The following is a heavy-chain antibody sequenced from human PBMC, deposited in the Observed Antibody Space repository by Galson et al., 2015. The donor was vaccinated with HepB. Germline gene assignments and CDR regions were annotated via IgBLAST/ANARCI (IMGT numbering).Heavy chain of an antibody. V-gene: IGHV3-30*03. J-gene: IGHJ6*02. Sequence: SLRLSCAASGFTFSSYGMHWVRQAPGKGLEWVAVISYDGSYKYYADSVKGRFTISRDNSKNTLYLQMNSLRAEDTAVYYCASKNGSSWYRDPYYYGMDVWGQGTTVTVSS. CDR2: ISYDGSYK. D-gene: IGHD6-13*01. CDR3: ASKNGSSWYRDPYYYGMDV. CDR1: GFTFSSYG.